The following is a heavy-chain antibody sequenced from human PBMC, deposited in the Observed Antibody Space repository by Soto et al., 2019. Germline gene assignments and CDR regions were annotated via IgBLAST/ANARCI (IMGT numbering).Heavy chain of an antibody. D-gene: IGHD2-2*01. CDR3: ARYLLDCSSTSCYYGYYFDY. Sequence: GDAVQISDEGCGDNVTSYWIGWERQMPEKGLEWMGIIYPGDSDTRYSPSFQGQVTISADKSISTAYMELRSLRSDDTAVYYCARYLLDCSSTSCYYGYYFDYWGQGTLVTVSS. CDR2: IYPGDSDT. J-gene: IGHJ4*02. V-gene: IGHV5-51*01. CDR1: GDNVTSYW.